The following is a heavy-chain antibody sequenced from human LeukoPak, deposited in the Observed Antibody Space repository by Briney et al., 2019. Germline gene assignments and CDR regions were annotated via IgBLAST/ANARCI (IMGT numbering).Heavy chain of an antibody. V-gene: IGHV3-53*04. J-gene: IGHJ3*02. CDR3: AREVMAKRRAFDI. Sequence: GGSLRLSCAASGFTANSNYMSWVRQAPGKGLEWVSVIYSDDRTYYADSVKGRFTISRHTSKKTLYLQMNSLRAEDTAVYYCAREVMAKRRAFDIWGQGTVVTVSS. D-gene: IGHD2-8*01. CDR1: GFTANSNY. CDR2: IYSDDRT.